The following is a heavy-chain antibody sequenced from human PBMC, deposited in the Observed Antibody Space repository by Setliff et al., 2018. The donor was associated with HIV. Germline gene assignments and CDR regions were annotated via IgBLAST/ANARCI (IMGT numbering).Heavy chain of an antibody. J-gene: IGHJ3*02. CDR2: IVPILGIA. D-gene: IGHD7-27*01. V-gene: IGHV1-69*05. Sequence: KVSCKASGGTFTNSAIGWVRQAPGQGLEWMGAIVPILGIANSAQKFQGRVTITTDESTNTAYMELSSLRSEDTAVYYCARIPTGGAFDIWGQGTVVTVS. CDR3: ARIPTGGAFDI. CDR1: GGTFTNSA.